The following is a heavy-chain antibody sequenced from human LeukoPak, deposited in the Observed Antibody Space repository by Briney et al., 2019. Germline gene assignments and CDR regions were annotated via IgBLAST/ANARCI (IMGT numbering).Heavy chain of an antibody. J-gene: IGHJ4*02. V-gene: IGHV1-24*01. Sequence: ASVKVSCKVSGYTLTELSMHWVRHPPGKGLEWMGVFDPEDGETIYAQKFQGRVTMTEDTSTDTAYMELSSLRSEDTAVYYCATEVNFDWFILGYWGQGTLVSVSS. CDR1: GYTLTELS. CDR3: ATEVNFDWFILGY. CDR2: FDPEDGET. D-gene: IGHD3-9*01.